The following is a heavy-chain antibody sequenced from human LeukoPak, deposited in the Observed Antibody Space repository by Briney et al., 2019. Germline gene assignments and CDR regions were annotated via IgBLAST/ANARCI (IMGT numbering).Heavy chain of an antibody. CDR3: ARGPTSWYQLPNWFDH. CDR2: IWYDGSNK. J-gene: IGHJ5*02. V-gene: IGHV3-33*01. D-gene: IGHD2-2*01. CDR1: GFPFSSYG. Sequence: GSLRLSCAASGFPFSSYGMHWVRQAPGKGLEWVAVIWYDGSNKYYADSVKGRFTISRDNSKNTLYLQMNSLRAEDTAVYYCARGPTSWYQLPNWFDHWGQGTLVTVSS.